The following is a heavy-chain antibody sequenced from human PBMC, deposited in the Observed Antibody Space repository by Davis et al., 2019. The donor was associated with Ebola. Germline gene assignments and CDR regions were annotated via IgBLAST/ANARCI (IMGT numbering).Heavy chain of an antibody. Sequence: SQTLSLTCAVYGGSFSGYYWSWIRQPPGKGLEWIGEINHSGSTNYNPSLKSRVTISVDTSKNQFSLKLSSVTAADTAVYYCARGGRIAVAGFKRYFDLWGRGTLVTVSS. CDR2: INHSGST. CDR1: GGSFSGYY. CDR3: ARGGRIAVAGFKRYFDL. V-gene: IGHV4-34*01. J-gene: IGHJ2*01. D-gene: IGHD6-19*01.